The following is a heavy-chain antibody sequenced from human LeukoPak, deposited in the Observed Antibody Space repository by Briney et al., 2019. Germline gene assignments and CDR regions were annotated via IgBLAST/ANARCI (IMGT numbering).Heavy chain of an antibody. CDR1: GFTFSSHA. V-gene: IGHV3-23*01. J-gene: IGHJ5*02. D-gene: IGHD6-19*01. Sequence: PGGSLRLSCAASGFTFSSHAMSWVRQAPGKGLEWVSAVSGSGGSTYYADSVKGRFTISRDNSKNTLYLQMNSLRAEDTAVYYCAKGGYSSGWGNWFDPWGQGTLVTVSS. CDR3: AKGGYSSGWGNWFDP. CDR2: VSGSGGST.